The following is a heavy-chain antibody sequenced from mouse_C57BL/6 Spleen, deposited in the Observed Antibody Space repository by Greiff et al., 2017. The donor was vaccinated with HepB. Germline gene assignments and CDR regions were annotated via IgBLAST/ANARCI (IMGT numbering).Heavy chain of an antibody. CDR2: ISYDGSN. D-gene: IGHD1-1*01. Sequence: EVKLVESGPGLVKPSQSLSLTCSVTGYSITSGYYWNWIRQFPGNKLEWMGYISYDGSNNYNPSLKNRISITRDTSKNQFFLKLNSVTTEDTATYYCARDYYGSNWYFDVWGTGTTGTVSS. CDR3: ARDYYGSNWYFDV. V-gene: IGHV3-6*01. J-gene: IGHJ1*03. CDR1: GYSITSGYY.